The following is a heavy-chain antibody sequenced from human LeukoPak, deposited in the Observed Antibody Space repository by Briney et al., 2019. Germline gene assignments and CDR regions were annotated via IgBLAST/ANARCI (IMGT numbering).Heavy chain of an antibody. Sequence: GGSLRLSCAASGFTFSSDSMNWVRQAPGEGLEWVSCISSSSYIYYADSVKGRAPISRDNGQNSLYLQMNNLQAEDTAVYYCARDTSSSLVAPYRGQGTLVTVSS. CDR2: ISSSSYI. J-gene: IGHJ4*02. D-gene: IGHD6-6*01. V-gene: IGHV3-21*01. CDR1: GFTFSSDS. CDR3: ARDTSSSLVAPY.